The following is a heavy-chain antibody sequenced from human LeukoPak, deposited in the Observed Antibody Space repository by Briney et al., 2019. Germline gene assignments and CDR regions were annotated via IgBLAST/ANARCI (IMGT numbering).Heavy chain of an antibody. CDR3: ARSHYYDSSAYYFNYGLDV. J-gene: IGHJ6*02. V-gene: IGHV3-74*01. Sequence: GGSLRLSCAASGFTFTNAWMHWVRQPPGKGLVWVSRINGDGSSTRYADSVKGRFTVSRDNAKNTLYLQMNSLRAEDTAVYYCARSHYYDSSAYYFNYGLDVWGQGTTVIVSS. CDR2: INGDGSST. D-gene: IGHD3-22*01. CDR1: GFTFTNAW.